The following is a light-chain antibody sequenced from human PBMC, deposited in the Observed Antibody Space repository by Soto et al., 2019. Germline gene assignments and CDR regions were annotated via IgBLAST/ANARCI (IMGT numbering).Light chain of an antibody. CDR1: QSVSSSY. CDR2: GAS. V-gene: IGKV3-20*01. Sequence: EIVLTQSPGTLSLSPGERATLSCRASQSVSSSYLAWYQQKPGQAPRLLIYGASSRATGIPDRFSGSGSGTDFTLTINSLQPEDVATYFCHRYNSVPLTLGGGTKVDIK. J-gene: IGKJ4*01. CDR3: HRYNSVPLT.